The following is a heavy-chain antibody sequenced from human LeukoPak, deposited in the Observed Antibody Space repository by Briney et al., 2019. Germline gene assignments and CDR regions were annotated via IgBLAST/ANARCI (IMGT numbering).Heavy chain of an antibody. CDR1: GGFISSSNW. Sequence: PSGTLSLTCVVSGGFISSSNWWSWVRQPPGKGLEWIGEIYHSGSTNYNPSLKSRVTILVDTSKTHFSLKLSSVTAADTAVYYCVRYDSSGYSIEYWGQGTQVTVAS. V-gene: IGHV4-4*02. CDR2: IYHSGST. CDR3: VRYDSSGYSIEY. J-gene: IGHJ4*02. D-gene: IGHD3-22*01.